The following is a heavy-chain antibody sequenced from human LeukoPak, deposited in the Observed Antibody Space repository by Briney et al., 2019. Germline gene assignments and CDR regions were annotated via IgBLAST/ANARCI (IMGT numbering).Heavy chain of an antibody. CDR2: IYYSGST. D-gene: IGHD1-1*01. Sequence: PSETLSLTCTVSGGSISSSSYYWGWIRQPPGKGLEWIGSIYYSGSTYYNPSLKSRVTISVDTSKNQFSLKLSSVTAADTAVYYCASSPTKAFDIWGQGTMVTVSS. CDR3: ASSPTKAFDI. J-gene: IGHJ3*02. V-gene: IGHV4-39*07. CDR1: GGSISSSSYY.